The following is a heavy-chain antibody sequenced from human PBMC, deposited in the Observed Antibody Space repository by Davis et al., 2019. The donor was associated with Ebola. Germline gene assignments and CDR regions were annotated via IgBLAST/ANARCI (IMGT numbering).Heavy chain of an antibody. J-gene: IGHJ4*02. CDR1: GGSISSYY. D-gene: IGHD4-17*01. CDR3: AGYGDYFLG. Sequence: SGTLSLTCTVSGGSISSYYWSWFRQPPGKGLEWIGYIFRSGGTFYTPSLKSRVTISVDRSKNQFSLKLISVTAADTAVYYCAGYGDYFLGWGQGTLVTVSS. CDR2: IFRSGGT. V-gene: IGHV4-4*09.